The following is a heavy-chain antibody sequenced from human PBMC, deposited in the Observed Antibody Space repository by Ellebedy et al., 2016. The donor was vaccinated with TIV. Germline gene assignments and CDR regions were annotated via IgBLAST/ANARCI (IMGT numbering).Heavy chain of an antibody. Sequence: GESLKISXKGSGYSFTSYWIGWVRQMPGKGLEWMGIIYPGDSDTRYSPSFQGQVTISADKSISTAYLQWSSLKASDTAMYYCARQGITGTTRHQYYMDVWGKGTTVTVSS. CDR2: IYPGDSDT. V-gene: IGHV5-51*01. CDR3: ARQGITGTTRHQYYMDV. D-gene: IGHD1-7*01. CDR1: GYSFTSYW. J-gene: IGHJ6*03.